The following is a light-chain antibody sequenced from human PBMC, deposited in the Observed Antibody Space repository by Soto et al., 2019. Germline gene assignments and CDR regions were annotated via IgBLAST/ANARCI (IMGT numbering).Light chain of an antibody. V-gene: IGKV1-12*01. CDR1: QSIYTW. Sequence: DIQMTHSPSSVSASIGERVPIYCRASQSIYTWLVWYQQKPGKAPKVIIYAASSLQSGVPSRFIGSRYGTDFTLTISSLQPEDAATYFCQQTHSIPPTFGPGTKVDIK. CDR2: AAS. CDR3: QQTHSIPPT. J-gene: IGKJ2*01.